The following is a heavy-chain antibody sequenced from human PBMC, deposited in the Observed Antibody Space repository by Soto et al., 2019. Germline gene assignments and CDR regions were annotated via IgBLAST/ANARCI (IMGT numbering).Heavy chain of an antibody. CDR2: IWYDGSNK. CDR3: ARDEYCSSTSCYPPFDY. Sequence: GGSLRLSCAASGFTFSSYGMHWVRQAPGKGLEWVAVIWYDGSNKYYADSVKGRFTISRDNSKNTLYLQMNSLRAEDTAVYYCARDEYCSSTSCYPPFDYWGQGTLVTVSS. CDR1: GFTFSSYG. V-gene: IGHV3-33*01. J-gene: IGHJ4*02. D-gene: IGHD2-2*01.